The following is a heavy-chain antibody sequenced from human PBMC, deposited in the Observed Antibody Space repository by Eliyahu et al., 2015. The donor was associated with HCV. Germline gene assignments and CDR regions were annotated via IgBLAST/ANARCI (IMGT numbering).Heavy chain of an antibody. V-gene: IGHV3-73*01. J-gene: IGHJ4*02. CDR3: TRLPEYSSSSGRGDY. D-gene: IGHD6-6*01. Sequence: EVQLVESGGGLVQPGGSLKLSCAASGFTFSGSAMHWVRQASGKGLEWVGRIRSKANSYATAYAASVKGRFTISRDDSKNTAYLQMNSLKTEDTAVYYCTRLPEYSSSSGRGDYWGQGTLVTVSS. CDR2: IRSKANSYAT. CDR1: GFTFSGSA.